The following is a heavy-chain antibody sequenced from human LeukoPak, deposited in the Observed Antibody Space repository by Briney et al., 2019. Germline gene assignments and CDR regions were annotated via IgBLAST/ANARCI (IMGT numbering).Heavy chain of an antibody. J-gene: IGHJ6*03. CDR1: GFTFSGSA. Sequence: PGGSLRLSCAASGFTFSGSAMHWVRQASGKGLEWVGRIRGKANSYATAYAASVKGRFTISRDDSKNTAYLQMNSLKTEDTAVYYCTSGRRGSGSYHYYYYMDVWGKGTTVTVSS. CDR2: IRGKANSYAT. V-gene: IGHV3-73*01. CDR3: TSGRRGSGSYHYYYYMDV. D-gene: IGHD3-10*01.